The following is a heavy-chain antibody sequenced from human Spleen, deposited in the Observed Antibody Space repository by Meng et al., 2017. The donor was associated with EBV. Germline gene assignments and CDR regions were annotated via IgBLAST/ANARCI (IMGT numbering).Heavy chain of an antibody. D-gene: IGHD5-24*01. Sequence: QVQLGQSGAEVKKPGASVKVSCEASGYIFTAYAVHWVRQAPGQRLEWMGWINTANGNTKYSQKFQGRVTITRDTSASTAYMELRSLRSDDTAVYYCARDLEDGDFDYWGQGTLVTVSS. CDR1: GYIFTAYA. CDR3: ARDLEDGDFDY. CDR2: INTANGNT. V-gene: IGHV1-3*04. J-gene: IGHJ4*02.